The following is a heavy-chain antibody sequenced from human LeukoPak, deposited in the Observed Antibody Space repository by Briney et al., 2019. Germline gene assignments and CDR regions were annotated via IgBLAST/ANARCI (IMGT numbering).Heavy chain of an antibody. CDR2: INTNTGNP. V-gene: IGHV7-4-1*02. Sequence: GASVKVSCKASGYTFTSYAMNWVRQAPGQGLEWMGWINTNTGNPTYAQGLTGRFVFSLDTSVSTAYLQISSLKAEDTAVYYCARAWFGESNWYFDLWGRGTLVTVSS. J-gene: IGHJ2*01. CDR1: GYTFTSYA. CDR3: ARAWFGESNWYFDL. D-gene: IGHD3-10*01.